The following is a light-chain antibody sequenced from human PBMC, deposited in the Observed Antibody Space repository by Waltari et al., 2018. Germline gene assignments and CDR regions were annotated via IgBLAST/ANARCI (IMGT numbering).Light chain of an antibody. J-gene: IGKJ2*01. CDR3: QQYKTYWS. CDR1: QSINNW. V-gene: IGKV1-5*03. CDR2: KAS. Sequence: ITCRASQSINNWLAWYQHKPGKAPSLLIYKASSLESGVPSRFSGSGFGTQFTLTISSLQPDDVATYYCQQYKTYWSFGQGTKLEIK.